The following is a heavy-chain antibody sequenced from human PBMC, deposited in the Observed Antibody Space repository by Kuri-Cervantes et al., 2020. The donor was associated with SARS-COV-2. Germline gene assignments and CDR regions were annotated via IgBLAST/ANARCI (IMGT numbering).Heavy chain of an antibody. V-gene: IGHV3-30*18. CDR1: GFTVSSNY. D-gene: IGHD1-20*01. Sequence: GGSLRLSCAASGFTVSSNYMSWVRQAPGKGLEWVAVISYDGSNKYYADSVKGRFTISRDNSKNTLYLQMNSLRAEDTAVYYCAKGQTYNWNGGGVDYWGQGTLVTVSS. CDR3: AKGQTYNWNGGGVDY. J-gene: IGHJ4*02. CDR2: ISYDGSNK.